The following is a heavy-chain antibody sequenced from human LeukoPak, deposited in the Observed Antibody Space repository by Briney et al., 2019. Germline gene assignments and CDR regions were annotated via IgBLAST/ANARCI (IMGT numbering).Heavy chain of an antibody. V-gene: IGHV4-31*03. J-gene: IGHJ4*02. Sequence: SQTLSLTCTVSGGSISSGGYYWSWIRQHPGKGLEWLGYIYYSGSTYYNPSLKSRVTISVDTSKNQFSLKLSSVTAADTAVYYFARNSLDGYSSYFDYWGQGTLVTVSS. D-gene: IGHD5-24*01. CDR2: IYYSGST. CDR3: ARNSLDGYSSYFDY. CDR1: GGSISSGGYY.